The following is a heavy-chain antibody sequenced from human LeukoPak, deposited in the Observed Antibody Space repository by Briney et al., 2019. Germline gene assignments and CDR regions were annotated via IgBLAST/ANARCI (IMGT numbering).Heavy chain of an antibody. CDR3: AKSFLTYGSDAFDV. CDR2: TYGDATTT. V-gene: IGHV3-23*01. J-gene: IGHJ3*01. CDR1: GFTLSSFA. Sequence: GGSLRLSCAASGFTLSSFAMSWVRQAPGKGLEWVATTYGDATTTNYPDSVRGRFAISRDNSKNTLSLQMNSLRVEDTAIYYCAKSFLTYGSDAFDVWGQGTVVTVSS. D-gene: IGHD3-10*01.